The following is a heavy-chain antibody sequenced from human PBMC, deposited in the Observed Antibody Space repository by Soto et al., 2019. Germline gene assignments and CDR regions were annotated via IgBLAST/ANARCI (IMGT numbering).Heavy chain of an antibody. D-gene: IGHD6-6*01. CDR3: ARGRYSSSYCFDY. V-gene: IGHV4-39*01. CDR2: IYYSGST. J-gene: IGHJ4*02. Sequence: QLQLQESGPGLVKPSETLSLTCTVSGGSISSSSYYWGWIRQPPGKGLEWIGSIYYSGSTYYNPSLKSRVTISVDTSKNQFSLKLSSVTAADTAVYYCARGRYSSSYCFDYWGQGTLVTVSS. CDR1: GGSISSSSYY.